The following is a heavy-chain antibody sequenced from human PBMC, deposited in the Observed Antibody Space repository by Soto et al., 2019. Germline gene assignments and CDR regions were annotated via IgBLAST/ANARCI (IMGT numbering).Heavy chain of an antibody. J-gene: IGHJ6*02. V-gene: IGHV1-3*01. D-gene: IGHD3-22*01. CDR1: GYTFTSYA. CDR2: INAGNGNT. CDR3: ARGYYYDSSGYYIGKPYYYYYGMDV. Sequence: ASVKVSCKASGYTFTSYAMHWVRQAPGQRPEWMGWINAGNGNTKYSQKFQGRVTITRDTSASTAYMELSSLRSEDTAVYYCARGYYYDSSGYYIGKPYYYYYGMDVWGQGTTVTVSS.